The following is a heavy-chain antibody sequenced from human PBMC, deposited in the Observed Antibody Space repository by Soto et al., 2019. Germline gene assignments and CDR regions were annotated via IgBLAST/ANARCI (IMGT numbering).Heavy chain of an antibody. CDR1: GGSISSSSFH. D-gene: IGHD5-18*01. J-gene: IGHJ4*02. CDR2: IYYSGST. Sequence: SETLSLTCAVSGGSISSSSFHWGWIRQPPGKGLEWIGSIYYSGSTYYNPSLKSRVTISVDTSKNQFSLKLSSVTAADTAVYYCARGYSYGYFVDYWGQGTLVTVSS. V-gene: IGHV4-39*07. CDR3: ARGYSYGYFVDY.